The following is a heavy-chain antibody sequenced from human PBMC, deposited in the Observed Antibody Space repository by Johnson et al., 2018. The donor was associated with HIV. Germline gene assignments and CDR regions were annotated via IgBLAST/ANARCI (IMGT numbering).Heavy chain of an antibody. D-gene: IGHD3-16*01. CDR1: GFTFSHYW. CDR3: ARGGRAKDAFDI. V-gene: IGHV3-74*01. J-gene: IGHJ3*02. Sequence: VQLVESGGGLVQPGGSLRLSCAASGFTFSHYWMHWVRQAPGKGLMWVSRINSDGGTTYYADSVKGRFTISRDNSKNTLYLQMNSLRAEDTALYYCARGGRAKDAFDIWGQGTMVTVSS. CDR2: INSDGGTT.